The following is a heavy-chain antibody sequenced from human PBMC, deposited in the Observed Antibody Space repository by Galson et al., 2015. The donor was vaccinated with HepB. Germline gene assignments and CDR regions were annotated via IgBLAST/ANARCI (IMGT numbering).Heavy chain of an antibody. CDR2: FDPEDGET. V-gene: IGHV1-24*01. CDR1: GYTLTELS. D-gene: IGHD3-22*01. J-gene: IGHJ6*02. Sequence: SVKVSCKVSGYTLTELSMHWVRQAPGKGLEWMGGFDPEDGETIYAQKFQGRVTMTRNTSISTAYMELSSLRSEDTAVYYCARHFTNYYDSSGYYYYYYYGMDVWGQGTTVTVSS. CDR3: ARHFTNYYDSSGYYYYYYYGMDV.